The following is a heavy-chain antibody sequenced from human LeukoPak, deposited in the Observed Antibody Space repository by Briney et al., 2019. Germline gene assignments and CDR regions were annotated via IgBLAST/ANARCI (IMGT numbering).Heavy chain of an antibody. D-gene: IGHD6-13*01. V-gene: IGHV4-34*01. J-gene: IGHJ6*03. CDR3: ARGYSSSWYYGYPKYYYYMDV. CDR2: INHSGSS. Sequence: SETLSLTCAVYSGSFSGYYWSWIRQPPGKGLEWIGEINHSGSSNYNPSLKSRVTISVDTSKNQFSLKLSSVTAADTAVYYCARGYSSSWYYGYPKYYYYMDVWGKGTTVTVSS. CDR1: SGSFSGYY.